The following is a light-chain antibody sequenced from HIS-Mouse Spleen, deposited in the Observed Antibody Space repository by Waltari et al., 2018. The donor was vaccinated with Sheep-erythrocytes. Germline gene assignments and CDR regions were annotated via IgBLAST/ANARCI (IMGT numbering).Light chain of an antibody. CDR1: QSLLHSNGYNY. CDR2: LGS. J-gene: IGKJ3*01. V-gene: IGKV2-28*01. CDR3: MQALQTPIFT. Sequence: DIVMTQSPLSLPVTPGEPASISCRSSQSLLHSNGYNYLDWYLQKPGQSPQLLIYLGSNRASGVPDRFSGSGSRTDFTLKISRVEAEDVGVYYCMQALQTPIFTFGPGTKVDIK.